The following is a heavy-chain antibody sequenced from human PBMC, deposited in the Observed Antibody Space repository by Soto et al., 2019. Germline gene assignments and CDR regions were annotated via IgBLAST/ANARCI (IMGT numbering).Heavy chain of an antibody. Sequence: EVQLVESGGGLVQPGGSLRLSCAASGFTFSSYAMHWVRQAPGKGLEYVSAISSNGGSTYYANSVKGRFTISRDNSKNTLYLQMGSLRAEDMAVYYCARPWLHSYSFDYWGQGTLVTVSS. D-gene: IGHD6-19*01. CDR3: ARPWLHSYSFDY. CDR2: ISSNGGST. CDR1: GFTFSSYA. J-gene: IGHJ4*02. V-gene: IGHV3-64*01.